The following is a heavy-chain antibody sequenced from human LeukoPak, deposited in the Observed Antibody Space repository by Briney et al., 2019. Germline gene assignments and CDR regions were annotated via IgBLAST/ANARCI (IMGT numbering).Heavy chain of an antibody. CDR2: INHSGST. CDR3: AMRGGWYCSSTSCYVNDY. CDR1: GGSFSGYY. D-gene: IGHD2-2*01. Sequence: SETLSLTCAVYGGSFSGYYWSWIRQPPGKGLEWIGEINHSGSTNYNPSLKSRVTISVDTSKNQFSLKLSSVTAADTAVYYCAMRGGWYCSSTSCYVNDYWGQGTLVTVSS. V-gene: IGHV4-34*01. J-gene: IGHJ4*02.